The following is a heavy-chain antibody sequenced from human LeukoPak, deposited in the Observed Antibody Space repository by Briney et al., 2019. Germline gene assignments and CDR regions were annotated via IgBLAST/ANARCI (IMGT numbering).Heavy chain of an antibody. CDR3: HKWGSYRYNYYYYMDV. CDR2: IYYSGST. Sequence: PSETLSLTCTVSGGSISSSSYYWGWIRQPPGKGLEWIGSIYYSGSTYYNPSLKSRVTISVDTSKNQFSLKLSSVTAADTAVYYCHKWGSYRYNYYYYMDVWGKGTTVTVSS. D-gene: IGHD3-16*02. J-gene: IGHJ6*03. V-gene: IGHV4-39*07. CDR1: GGSISSSSYY.